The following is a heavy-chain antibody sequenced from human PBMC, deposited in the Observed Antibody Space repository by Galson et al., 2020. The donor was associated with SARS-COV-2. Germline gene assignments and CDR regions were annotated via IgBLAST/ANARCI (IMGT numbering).Heavy chain of an antibody. J-gene: IGHJ6*03. CDR2: IHPGDSET. Sequence: GESLKISCLGSGYSFDSYRIGWVRQMPGKRLEWKATIHPGDSETRYFPSFRGQVIISADKPINTAYLQLSSLEASDTGIYYCTKLFFWHGYSYYMDVWGKGTTVIVSS. CDR1: GYSFDSYR. CDR3: TKLFFWHGYSYYMDV. V-gene: IGHV5-51*01. D-gene: IGHD3-3*01.